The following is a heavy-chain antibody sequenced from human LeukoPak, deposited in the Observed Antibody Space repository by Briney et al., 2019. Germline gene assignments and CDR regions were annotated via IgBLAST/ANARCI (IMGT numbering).Heavy chain of an antibody. J-gene: IGHJ4*02. CDR2: IKQDGSEK. V-gene: IGHV3-7*01. CDR1: GFTFSNYW. CDR3: ARIHPAGYSSSWLDY. Sequence: GGSLRLSCAASGFTFSNYWMSWVRQAPGKGLEWVANIKQDGSEKYYVDSVKGRFTISRDNAKNSLFLQMNSLRAEDTAVYYCARIHPAGYSSSWLDYWGQGTLVTVSS. D-gene: IGHD6-13*01.